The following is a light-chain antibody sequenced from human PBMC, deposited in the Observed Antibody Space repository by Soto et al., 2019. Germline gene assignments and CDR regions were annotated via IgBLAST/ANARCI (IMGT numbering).Light chain of an antibody. CDR2: LAS. CDR3: MQVLETPFT. J-gene: IGKJ2*01. V-gene: IGKV2-28*01. CDR1: QSRLKHDVHHY. Sequence: EIVMNQSPLALPVSPGEPASISCRASQSRLKHDVHHYLGWYDQKTGRAPQVLFSLASTRASGFPDRFSGSGSGTDFTLMISRVEAEDVWIYYCMQVLETPFTFGQGTKLE.